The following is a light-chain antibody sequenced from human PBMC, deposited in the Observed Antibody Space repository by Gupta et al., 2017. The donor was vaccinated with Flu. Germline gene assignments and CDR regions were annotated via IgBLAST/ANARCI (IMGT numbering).Light chain of an antibody. CDR2: EVR. V-gene: IGLV2-23*02. CDR1: SGDVGGYNL. J-gene: IGLJ2*01. Sequence: SGDVGGYNLVSWYQHHPARAPKLMIYEVRKRPSGVSSSFSGSKSGNTASLTISGLQAEDEADYYCCSYIGGSSWVFGGGTKLTVL. CDR3: CSYIGGSSWV.